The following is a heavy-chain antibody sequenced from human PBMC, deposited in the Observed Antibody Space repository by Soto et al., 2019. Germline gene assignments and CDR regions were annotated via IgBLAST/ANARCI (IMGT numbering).Heavy chain of an antibody. D-gene: IGHD4-17*01. J-gene: IGHJ4*02. CDR1: GYTLTELS. Sequence: GASVKVSCKVSGYTLTELSMHWVRQAPGKGLEWMGGFDPEDGETIYTQKFQGRVTMTEDTSTDTAYMELSSLRSEDTAVYYCATGPLEEPTVTRYWGQGTLVTVSS. CDR3: ATGPLEEPTVTRY. V-gene: IGHV1-24*01. CDR2: FDPEDGET.